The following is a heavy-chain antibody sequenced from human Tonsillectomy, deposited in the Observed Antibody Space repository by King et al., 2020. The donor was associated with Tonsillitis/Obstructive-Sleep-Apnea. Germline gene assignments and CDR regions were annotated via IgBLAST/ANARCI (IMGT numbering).Heavy chain of an antibody. CDR3: AKESPYCTSTSCRTYYFDY. J-gene: IGHJ4*02. D-gene: IGHD2-2*01. CDR1: GFTFISYA. V-gene: IGHV3-23*04. CDR2: IKNDGGRT. Sequence: VQLVESGGGLVQPGGSLRLSCAASGFTFISYAISWVRQAPGKGLEWVSAIKNDGGRTYYADSVKGRFTISRATSKNTLYLQMNSLRADDTALYYCAKESPYCTSTSCRTYYFDYWGQGTLVTVSS.